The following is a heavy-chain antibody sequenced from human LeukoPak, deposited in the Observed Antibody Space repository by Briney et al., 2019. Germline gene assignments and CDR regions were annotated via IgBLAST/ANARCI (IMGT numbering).Heavy chain of an antibody. V-gene: IGHV3-30*02. Sequence: QPGRSLRLSCAASGFTFSSYGMHWVRQAPGKGLEWVAFIPYDGRNKYSADSVKGRFTISRDNSKNTLYLQMDSLRAEDTAVYYCAKDIYDSNGYVDYWGQGTLVTVSS. CDR2: IPYDGRNK. D-gene: IGHD3-22*01. CDR1: GFTFSSYG. J-gene: IGHJ4*02. CDR3: AKDIYDSNGYVDY.